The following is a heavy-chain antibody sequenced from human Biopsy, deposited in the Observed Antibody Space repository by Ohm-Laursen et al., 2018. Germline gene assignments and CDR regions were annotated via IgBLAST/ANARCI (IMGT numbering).Heavy chain of an antibody. J-gene: IGHJ2*01. Sequence: GTLSLTCTVSGDSISSYYWSWIRQPPGKGLQWIGYVYYTGSTDYNPSLQSRVTISVDTSKNHFSLRLRSVTPADTAICYCARDRGYYSDRTVPGYFDLWGRGTLVTVSS. CDR3: ARDRGYYSDRTVPGYFDL. V-gene: IGHV4-59*01. CDR2: VYYTGST. D-gene: IGHD3-22*01. CDR1: GDSISSYY.